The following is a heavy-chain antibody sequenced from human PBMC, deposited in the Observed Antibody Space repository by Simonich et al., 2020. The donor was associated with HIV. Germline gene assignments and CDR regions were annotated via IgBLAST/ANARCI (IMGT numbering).Heavy chain of an antibody. V-gene: IGHV4-59*01. D-gene: IGHD4-17*01. CDR1: RGSLSRYY. J-gene: IGHJ4*02. CDR2: IFDNGHT. Sequence: QVQLQESGPGLVKPSETLSLTCSVSRGSLSRYYWSWIRQPPGKGLEWIGYIFDNGHTNYNPSLKSRVTISVDTSKNQFSLKLNSVTSVDTAVYYCARAPDYGANVYFDYWGQGTLVTVSS. CDR3: ARAPDYGANVYFDY.